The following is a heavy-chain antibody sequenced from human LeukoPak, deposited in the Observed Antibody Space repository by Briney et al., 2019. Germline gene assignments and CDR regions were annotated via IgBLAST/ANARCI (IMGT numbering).Heavy chain of an antibody. D-gene: IGHD6-6*01. CDR1: GGSISSYY. CDR2: IYTSGST. Sequence: SETLSLTCTVSGGSISSYYWSWLRQPAGKGLEWIGRIYTSGSTNYNPSLKSRVTMSVDTSKNQFSLKLSSVTAADTAVYYCARVGSSSSKHYYYMDVWGKGTTVTVSS. V-gene: IGHV4-4*07. J-gene: IGHJ6*03. CDR3: ARVGSSSSKHYYYMDV.